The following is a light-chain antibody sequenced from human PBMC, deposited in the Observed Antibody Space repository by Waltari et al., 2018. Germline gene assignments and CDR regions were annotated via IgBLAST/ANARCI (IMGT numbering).Light chain of an antibody. CDR2: DAS. CDR1: QSVSSN. CDR3: QQYNRWPPIT. J-gene: IGKJ5*01. Sequence: EIVMTQSPATLSVSPGATATLSCRASQSVSSNVAWYQKKPGQAPRLLIYDASTRATSIPARFRGSGSGTEFTLTISSLQSEDFAVYYCQQYNRWPPITFGQVTRLEIK. V-gene: IGKV3-15*01.